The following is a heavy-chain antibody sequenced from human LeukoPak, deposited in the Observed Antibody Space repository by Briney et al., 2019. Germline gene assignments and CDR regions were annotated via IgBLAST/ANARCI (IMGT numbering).Heavy chain of an antibody. V-gene: IGHV4-39*07. CDR3: VRTYSSSWYGGNWFDP. CDR2: IYYSGST. J-gene: IGHJ5*02. CDR1: GGSISSSSYY. D-gene: IGHD6-13*01. Sequence: SETLSLTCTVSGGSISSSSYYWGWIRQPPGKGLEWIGSIYYSGSTYYNPSLKSRVTISVDTSKTQFSLKLSSVTAADTAVYYCVRTYSSSWYGGNWFDPWGQGTLVTVSS.